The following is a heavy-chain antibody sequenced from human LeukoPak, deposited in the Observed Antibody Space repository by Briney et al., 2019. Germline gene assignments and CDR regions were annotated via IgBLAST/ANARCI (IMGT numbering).Heavy chain of an antibody. J-gene: IGHJ4*02. V-gene: IGHV4-59*01. CDR3: ARAAHYYDSSGYYPDY. CDR1: GGSISSYY. Sequence: SETLSLTCTVSGGSISSYYWSWIRQPPGKGLEWIGYIHYSGSTNYNPSLKSRVTISVDTSKNQFSLKLTSVTAADTAVYYCARAAHYYDSSGYYPDYWGQGTLVTVSS. D-gene: IGHD3-22*01. CDR2: IHYSGST.